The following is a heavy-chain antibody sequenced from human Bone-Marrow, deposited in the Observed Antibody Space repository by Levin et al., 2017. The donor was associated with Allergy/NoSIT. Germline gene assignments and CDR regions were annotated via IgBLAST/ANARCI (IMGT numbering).Heavy chain of an antibody. CDR2: ISGSGNDI. CDR1: GFSFKTYE. J-gene: IGHJ4*02. V-gene: IGHV3-48*03. CDR3: ARILTRWSYADY. Sequence: GGSLRLSCVASGFSFKTYEMNWVRQAPGKGLEWVSYISGSGNDIYYADSLRGRFTISRDNAKNSLYLQMNSLRPEDTAVYYCARILTRWSYADYWGQGALVTVSS. D-gene: IGHD2-15*01.